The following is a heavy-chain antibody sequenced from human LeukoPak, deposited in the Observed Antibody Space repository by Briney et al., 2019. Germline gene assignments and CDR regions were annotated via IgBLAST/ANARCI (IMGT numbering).Heavy chain of an antibody. J-gene: IGHJ4*02. CDR3: ARAHRQLERLGRYYFDY. V-gene: IGHV1-69*13. Sequence: SVKVSCKASGGTFSNHAVSWVRQAPGQGLEWMGGIIPIFGTADYAQKFQGRVTITADESTSTAYMELSSLRSEDTAVYYCARAHRQLERLGRYYFDYWGQGTLVTISS. CDR1: GGTFSNHA. CDR2: IIPIFGTA. D-gene: IGHD1-1*01.